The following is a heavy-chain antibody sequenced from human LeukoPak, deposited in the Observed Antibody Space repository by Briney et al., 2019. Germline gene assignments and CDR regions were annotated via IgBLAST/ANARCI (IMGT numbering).Heavy chain of an antibody. D-gene: IGHD5-12*01. J-gene: IGHJ4*02. CDR2: ISWNSGSI. CDR1: GFTFDDYA. V-gene: IGHV3-9*01. Sequence: PGGSLRLSCAASGFTFDDYAMHWVRQAPGKGLEWVSGISWNSGSIGYADSVKGRFTISRDNAKNSLYLQMNSLRAEDTALYYCAKDIGLVASDYYFDYWGQGTLVTVSS. CDR3: AKDIGLVASDYYFDY.